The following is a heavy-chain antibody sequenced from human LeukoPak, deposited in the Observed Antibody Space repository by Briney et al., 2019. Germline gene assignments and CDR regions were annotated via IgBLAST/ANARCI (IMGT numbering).Heavy chain of an antibody. Sequence: GGSLRLSRAASGFTFSSYSTNWVRQAPGKGLEWVSSISSSSSYIYYADSVKGRFTISRDNAKNSLYLQMNSLRAEDTAVYYCARDLWLAADYWGQGTLVTVSS. CDR1: GFTFSSYS. J-gene: IGHJ4*02. V-gene: IGHV3-21*01. D-gene: IGHD6-19*01. CDR3: ARDLWLAADY. CDR2: ISSSSSYI.